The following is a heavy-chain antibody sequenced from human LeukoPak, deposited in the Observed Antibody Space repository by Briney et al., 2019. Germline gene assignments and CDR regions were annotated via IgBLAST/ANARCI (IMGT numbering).Heavy chain of an antibody. CDR3: ARAEILGGVGKDPRYYMDV. D-gene: IGHD2-8*02. J-gene: IGHJ6*03. CDR2: INWNGGST. CDR1: GFTFDDYG. V-gene: IGHV3-20*04. Sequence: PGGSLRLSCAASGFTFDDYGMSWVRQAPGKGLEWVSGINWNGGSTGYADSVKGRFTISRDNAKNSLYLQMHSLRAEDTALYYCARAEILGGVGKDPRYYMDVWAKAITVTVSS.